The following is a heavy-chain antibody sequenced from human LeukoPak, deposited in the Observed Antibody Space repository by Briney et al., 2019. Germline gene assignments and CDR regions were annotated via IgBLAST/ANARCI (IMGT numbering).Heavy chain of an antibody. V-gene: IGHV4-61*02. CDR3: ARAGSYYWFDP. D-gene: IGHD1-26*01. CDR2: IYTSGST. J-gene: IGHJ5*02. CDR1: GGSISSGSYY. Sequence: TSETLSLTCTVAGGSISSGSYYWSWIRQPPGKVLEWIGRIYTSGSTNYNPSLKSRVTISVDTSKNQFSLKLSSVTAADTAVYYCARAGSYYWFDPWGQGTLVTVSS.